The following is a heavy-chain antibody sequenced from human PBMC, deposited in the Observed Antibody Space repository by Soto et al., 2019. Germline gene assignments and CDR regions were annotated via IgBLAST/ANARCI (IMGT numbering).Heavy chain of an antibody. CDR1: GGSISSGGYY. J-gene: IGHJ4*02. Sequence: QVQLQESGPGLVKPSQTLSLTCTVSGGSISSGGYYWSWIRQHPGKGLEWIGYIYYSGSTYYSPSPQSRVTISVDTSKNQFSLKLSSVTAADTAVYYCARGGGSYYATGNFDYWGQGTLVTVSS. CDR2: IYYSGST. D-gene: IGHD1-26*01. CDR3: ARGGGSYYATGNFDY. V-gene: IGHV4-31*03.